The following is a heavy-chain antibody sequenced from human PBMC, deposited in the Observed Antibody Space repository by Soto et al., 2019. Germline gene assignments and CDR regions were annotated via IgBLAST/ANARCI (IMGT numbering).Heavy chain of an antibody. CDR2: IIPIIGTT. V-gene: IGHV1-69*06. CDR1: GGTFSSYA. CDR3: ARDNPPSIATPGGYYGMDA. J-gene: IGHJ6*02. D-gene: IGHD6-6*01. Sequence: SVKVSCKASGGTFSSYAISWVRQAPGQGLEWMGGIIPIIGTTNYAQKFQGRVTITADKSTSTAYMELSSLRSEDTAVYYCARDNPPSIATPGGYYGMDAWGQGTTVTVSS.